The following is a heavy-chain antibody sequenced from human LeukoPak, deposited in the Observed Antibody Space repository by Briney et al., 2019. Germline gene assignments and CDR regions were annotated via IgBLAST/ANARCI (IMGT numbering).Heavy chain of an antibody. CDR3: AEGPQLNSGHHPAY. Sequence: GGSLSLSCAASGFAFSRAALTWVRQVPGKGLEWVSTITGRDDSTYYADSVKGRFTISRDFSKNTLHLQMSSLRVEDTAIYYCAEGPQLNSGHHPAYWGQGTLVTVSS. J-gene: IGHJ4*02. CDR2: ITGRDDST. CDR1: GFAFSRAA. V-gene: IGHV3-23*01. D-gene: IGHD2-15*01.